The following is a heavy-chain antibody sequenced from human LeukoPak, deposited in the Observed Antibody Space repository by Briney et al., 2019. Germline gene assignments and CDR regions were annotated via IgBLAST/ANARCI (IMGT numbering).Heavy chain of an antibody. V-gene: IGHV4-39*07. J-gene: IGHJ6*03. CDR1: GGSISSSSYY. CDR3: ARADYSSTWSHDYYYMDV. Sequence: SETLSLTCTVSGGSISSSSYYGGWIRQPPGKGLEWIGSVYYSGSTYYNPSLKSRVTISVDTSKNQFSLKLSSVTAADTAVYYCARADYSSTWSHDYYYMDVWGKGTTVTVSS. D-gene: IGHD6-13*01. CDR2: VYYSGST.